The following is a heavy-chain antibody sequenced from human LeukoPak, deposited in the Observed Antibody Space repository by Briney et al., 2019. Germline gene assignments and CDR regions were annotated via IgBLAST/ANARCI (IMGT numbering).Heavy chain of an antibody. D-gene: IGHD3-10*01. CDR1: GFSITTGSY. J-gene: IGHJ4*01. CDR3: AREYFAYDSGYFDA. V-gene: IGHV4-38-2*02. Sequence: SETLSLTCSVSGFSITTGSYWGWVRQPPGKGLECIGTIYHSGTTYYDPSLKSRVTISMDTSKNQFSLNLTSMTAADTAVYYCAREYFAYDSGYFDAWGHGTLVTVSS. CDR2: IYHSGTT.